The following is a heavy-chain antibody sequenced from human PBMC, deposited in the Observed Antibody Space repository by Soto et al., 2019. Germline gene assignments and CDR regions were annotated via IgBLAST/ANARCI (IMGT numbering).Heavy chain of an antibody. Sequence: QVQLVESGGGVVQPGKSLRLSCEASGFTFSSYGMHWVRQAPGKGLEWVAVIWYDGSNKYYADSVKGRFTISRDNSKSTLYLQMNSLRAEDTAVYYCARAGNGVYSHRFDPWGQGTLVTVSS. D-gene: IGHD2-8*01. CDR1: GFTFSSYG. V-gene: IGHV3-33*01. CDR3: ARAGNGVYSHRFDP. CDR2: IWYDGSNK. J-gene: IGHJ5*02.